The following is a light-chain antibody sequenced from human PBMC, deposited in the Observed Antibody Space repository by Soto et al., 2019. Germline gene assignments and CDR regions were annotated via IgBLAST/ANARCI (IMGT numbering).Light chain of an antibody. CDR2: AAS. V-gene: IGKV1-39*01. Sequence: DIQLTQSPSSLSASVGDRVTITCRASQSINSYLNWYQQKPGKAPKLLIYAASSLPGGAPSRLSRSACGTDFTLTIGSLQPEDFAAYYCHQTYSAPWTFGQGTKVEI. J-gene: IGKJ1*01. CDR1: QSINSY. CDR3: HQTYSAPWT.